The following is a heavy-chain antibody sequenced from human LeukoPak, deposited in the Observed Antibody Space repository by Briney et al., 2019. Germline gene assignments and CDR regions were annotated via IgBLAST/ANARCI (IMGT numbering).Heavy chain of an antibody. J-gene: IGHJ5*02. Sequence: HSGGSLRLSCAASGFTFSSYSMNWVRQAPGKGLEWVSVIGGSGVNTYYADSVKGRFTISRDNSKNTLFLQMNSLRAEDSAVYYCAKGMSGSSPYNWFDPWGQGTLVTVSS. CDR3: AKGMSGSSPYNWFDP. CDR1: GFTFSSYS. D-gene: IGHD1-26*01. CDR2: IGGSGVNT. V-gene: IGHV3-23*01.